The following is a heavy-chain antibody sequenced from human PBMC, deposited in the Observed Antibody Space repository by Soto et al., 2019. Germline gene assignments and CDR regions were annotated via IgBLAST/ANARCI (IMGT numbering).Heavy chain of an antibody. D-gene: IGHD6-13*01. CDR3: ARDWYRRRESNFFDY. V-gene: IGHV3-33*01. Sequence: GGSLRLSCAASGFTFSSYGMHWVRQAPGKGLEWVAVIWYDGSNKYYADSVKGRFTISRDNSKNTLYLQMNSLRAEDTAVYYYARDWYRRRESNFFDYWGQGTLVTVSS. CDR2: IWYDGSNK. J-gene: IGHJ4*02. CDR1: GFTFSSYG.